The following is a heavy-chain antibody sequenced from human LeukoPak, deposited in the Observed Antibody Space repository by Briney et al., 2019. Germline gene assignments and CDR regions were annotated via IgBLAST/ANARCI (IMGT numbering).Heavy chain of an antibody. D-gene: IGHD1-26*01. CDR2: VKSDGLST. J-gene: IGHJ3*01. CDR3: ARGGSPPEALGDTFDV. Sequence: GGSLRLSCAASGFNFNTYWMHWVRQTPGKGLMWVSRVKSDGLSTNYADSVKGRLTISRDNAMNTLHLQMNSLRAEDTAVYYCARGGSPPEALGDTFDVWGQGTLVTVSS. V-gene: IGHV3-74*01. CDR1: GFNFNTYW.